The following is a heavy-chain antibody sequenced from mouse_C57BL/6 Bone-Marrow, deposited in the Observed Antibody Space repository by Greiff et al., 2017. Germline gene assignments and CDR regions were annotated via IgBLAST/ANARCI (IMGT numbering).Heavy chain of an antibody. Sequence: VQLQQSGAELVRPGTSVKVSCKASGYAFTNYLIEWVKQRPGQGLEWIGVINPGSGGTNYNEKFKGKATLTADKSSSTAYMQLSSLTSEDSAVYFCARSFYYDYDWYFDVGGTGTTVTVSA. CDR1: GYAFTNYL. CDR3: ARSFYYDYDWYFDV. D-gene: IGHD2-4*01. J-gene: IGHJ1*03. CDR2: INPGSGGT. V-gene: IGHV1-54*01.